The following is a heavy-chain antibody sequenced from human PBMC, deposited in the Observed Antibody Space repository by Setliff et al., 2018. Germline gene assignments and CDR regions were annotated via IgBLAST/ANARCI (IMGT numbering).Heavy chain of an antibody. V-gene: IGHV4-39*07. Sequence: SETLSLTCSVSGGSISRSSYHYVWIRQPPGKGLEWIGSIYYSGTTHYNPSLKSRVTISVDTSKNQFSLKLSPVTAADTAVYYCARDLGGWSGYPYYGMDVWGQGTTVTVSS. D-gene: IGHD3-3*01. CDR3: ARDLGGWSGYPYYGMDV. J-gene: IGHJ6*02. CDR1: GGSISRSSYH. CDR2: IYYSGTT.